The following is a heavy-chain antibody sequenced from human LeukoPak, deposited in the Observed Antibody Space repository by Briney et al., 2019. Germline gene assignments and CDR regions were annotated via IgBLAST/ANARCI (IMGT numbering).Heavy chain of an antibody. CDR3: AKKFPGTVAAGPDH. Sequence: GGSLRLSCAASGFTFSTFGMHWVRQAPGKGLEWVAVISYDGSNKYYGDSVEGRFTISRDNSKNTLYLQMNSLRAEDTAVYYCAKKFPGTVAAGPDHWGQGTLVTVSS. CDR2: ISYDGSNK. D-gene: IGHD6-13*01. CDR1: GFTFSTFG. J-gene: IGHJ4*02. V-gene: IGHV3-30*18.